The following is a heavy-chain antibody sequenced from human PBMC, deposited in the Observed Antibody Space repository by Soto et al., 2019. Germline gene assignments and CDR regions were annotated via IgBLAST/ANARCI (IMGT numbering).Heavy chain of an antibody. Sequence: SETLSLTCTVSGGSISSYYWSWIRQPPGKGLEWIGYIYYSGSTNYNPSLKSRVTISVDTSKNQFSLKLSSVTAADTAVYYCARVPNYGDYNFDYWGPGTLVTVSS. J-gene: IGHJ4*01. CDR3: ARVPNYGDYNFDY. CDR1: GGSISSYY. V-gene: IGHV4-59*01. CDR2: IYYSGST. D-gene: IGHD4-17*01.